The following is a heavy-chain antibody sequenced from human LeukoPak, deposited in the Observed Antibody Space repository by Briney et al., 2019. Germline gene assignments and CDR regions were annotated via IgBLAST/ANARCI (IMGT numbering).Heavy chain of an antibody. CDR1: GFTFSSYA. V-gene: IGHV4-31*02. D-gene: IGHD3-22*01. CDR2: IYYSGST. CDR3: AREPGTARDYDSSSYFDY. J-gene: IGHJ4*02. Sequence: LRLSCAASGFTFSSYAMSWIRQHPGKGLEWIGYIYYSGSTYYNPSLKSRVTISVDTSKNQFSLKLSSVTAADTAVYYCAREPGTARDYDSSSYFDYWGQGTLVTVSS.